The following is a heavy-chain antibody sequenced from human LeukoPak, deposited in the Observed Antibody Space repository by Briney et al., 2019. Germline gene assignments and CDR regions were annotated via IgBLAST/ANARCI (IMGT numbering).Heavy chain of an antibody. D-gene: IGHD5-24*01. J-gene: IGHJ3*02. V-gene: IGHV3-66*01. CDR3: ASPITGNAFDI. CDR1: GFTVSSNY. Sequence: GGSLRLSCAASGFTVSSNYMSWVRQAPGKGLEWVSVIYSGGSTYYADSVKGRFTTSRDNSKNTLYLQMNSLRAEDTAVYYCASPITGNAFDIWGQGTMVTVSS. CDR2: IYSGGST.